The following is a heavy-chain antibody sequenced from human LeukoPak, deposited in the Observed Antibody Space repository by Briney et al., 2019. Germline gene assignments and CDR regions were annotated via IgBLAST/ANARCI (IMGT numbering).Heavy chain of an antibody. Sequence: ASVKVSCTASGYTFTGYYMHWVRQAPGQGLEWMGWINPNSGGTNYAQKFQGWVTMTRDTSISTAYMELSRLRSDDTAVYYCAREAVSGTSDFDYWGQGTLVTVSS. D-gene: IGHD6-19*01. CDR2: INPNSGGT. CDR1: GYTFTGYY. V-gene: IGHV1-2*04. CDR3: AREAVSGTSDFDY. J-gene: IGHJ4*02.